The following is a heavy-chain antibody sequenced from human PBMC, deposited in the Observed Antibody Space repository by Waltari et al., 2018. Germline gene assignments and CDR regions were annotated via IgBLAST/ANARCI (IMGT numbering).Heavy chain of an antibody. CDR2: IKSKTDGGTT. J-gene: IGHJ4*02. Sequence: EVQLVESGGGLVKPGGSLRLSCAASGFTFSNAWMSWVRQAPGKGLEWVGRIKSKTDGGTTDYAAPVKGRFTISRDDSKNTLYLQMNSLKTEDTAVYYCTTDLNGGFLEWWTPEPTIDYWGQGTLVTVSS. CDR1: GFTFSNAW. D-gene: IGHD3-3*01. V-gene: IGHV3-15*01. CDR3: TTDLNGGFLEWWTPEPTIDY.